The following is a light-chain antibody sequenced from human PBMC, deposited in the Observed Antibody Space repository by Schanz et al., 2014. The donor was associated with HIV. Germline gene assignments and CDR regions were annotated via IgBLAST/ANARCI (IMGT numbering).Light chain of an antibody. J-gene: IGKJ4*01. V-gene: IGKV3-20*01. CDR3: QQSGDSGGT. CDR1: QSVTSNL. CDR2: GAS. Sequence: EIVLTQSPGPLSLSPGERAALSCRASQSVTSNLLAWYQQKPGQAPRLLIFGASKRATGIPDRFSGSGSGTDFTLTISRLEPEDFAVYYCQQSGDSGGTFGGGTKVDMK.